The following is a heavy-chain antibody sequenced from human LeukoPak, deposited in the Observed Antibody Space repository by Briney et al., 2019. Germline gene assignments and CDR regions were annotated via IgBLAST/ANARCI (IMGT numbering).Heavy chain of an antibody. V-gene: IGHV3-30*02. CDR2: IGYDGSNK. CDR3: VNANGVPAAIYYYMDV. Sequence: PGGPLRLSCAASGLTSSRYGMHWVRQAPGKGLEWVAFIGYDGSNKYYADSVKGRFNISRDNSKHTLYLQMNSLRAEDTAVYYCVNANGVPAAIYYYMDVWGKGTTVTVSS. D-gene: IGHD2-2*02. CDR1: GLTSSRYG. J-gene: IGHJ6*03.